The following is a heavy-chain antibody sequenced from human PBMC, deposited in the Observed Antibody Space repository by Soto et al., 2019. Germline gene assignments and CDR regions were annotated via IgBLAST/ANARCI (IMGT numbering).Heavy chain of an antibody. Sequence: QVQLQQCGEGRLKPSETLSLTSAVYGGSFSGYYWSWISQPPGKELEWIGEINHSGSTNYNPSLTGRVTISVDTSQTQLSMKLSSVTAADPAVYYCARGGRSQPPSGTTGRWGHYYYCMDVSGRGTTVAVFS. V-gene: IGHV4-34*01. CDR1: GGSFSGYY. CDR2: INHSGST. CDR3: ARGGRSQPPSGTTGRWGHYYYCMDV. J-gene: IGHJ6*02. D-gene: IGHD1-7*01.